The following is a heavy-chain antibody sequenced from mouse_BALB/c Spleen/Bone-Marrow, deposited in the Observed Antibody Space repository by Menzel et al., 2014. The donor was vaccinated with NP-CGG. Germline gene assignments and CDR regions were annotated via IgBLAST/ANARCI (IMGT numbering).Heavy chain of an antibody. J-gene: IGHJ2*01. CDR2: ISPRSGST. Sequence: LQQSGSELVRPGASVKLSCKASGYIFANYWMHWVKQRHGQGLEWIGNISPRSGSTNYDEKFKSKATLTVDTSSATAYMYLNSLTSEDSAVYYCTRIFDYWGQGTILTFSS. V-gene: IGHV1S22*01. CDR1: GYIFANYW. CDR3: TRIFDY.